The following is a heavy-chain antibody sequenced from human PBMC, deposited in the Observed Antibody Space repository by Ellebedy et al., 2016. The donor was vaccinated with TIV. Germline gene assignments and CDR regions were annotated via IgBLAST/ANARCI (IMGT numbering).Heavy chain of an antibody. Sequence: PGGSLRLSCVASGFDLRNYWMSWVRQAPGKGLEWVANIKGDASEEYYLDSVKGRFTISRDNLKRSLYLQVNSLRVEDTAVYFCVREDGNWLDPWGQGTLVTVAS. CDR2: IKGDASEE. V-gene: IGHV3-7*01. J-gene: IGHJ5*02. D-gene: IGHD4-23*01. CDR1: GFDLRNYW. CDR3: VREDGNWLDP.